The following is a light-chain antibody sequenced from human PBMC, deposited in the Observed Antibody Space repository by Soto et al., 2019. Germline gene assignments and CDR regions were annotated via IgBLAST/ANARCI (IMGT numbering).Light chain of an antibody. V-gene: IGKV1-39*01. CDR3: QQYNSFAPYS. CDR2: ATF. Sequence: DIQMTQSPSSLSASVGDRVTITCRASQSISSYLNWYQERPGKAPKLLIYATFNLQSGVPSRFGGSGFGTDFTRTISSLQPEDFASYYCQQYNSFAPYSFGQGTKLEI. J-gene: IGKJ2*03. CDR1: QSISSY.